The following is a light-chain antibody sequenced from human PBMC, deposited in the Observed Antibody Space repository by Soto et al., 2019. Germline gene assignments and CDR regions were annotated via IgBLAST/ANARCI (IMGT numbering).Light chain of an antibody. Sequence: DLVMTQSPDSLAVSLGERATINCKSSQSVLHSSNNKNYLTWYQHKPGQPPKLLIYWASTRESGVPDRFSGSGSGTDFTLTISSLQAEDVAVYVFQQSYPLPVTFGGGTKVEI. CDR3: QQSYPLPVT. CDR1: QSVLHSSNNKNY. V-gene: IGKV4-1*01. CDR2: WAS. J-gene: IGKJ4*01.